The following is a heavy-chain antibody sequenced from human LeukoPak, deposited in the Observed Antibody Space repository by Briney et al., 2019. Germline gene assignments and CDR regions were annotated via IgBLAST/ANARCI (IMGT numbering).Heavy chain of an antibody. Sequence: GGSLRLSCAASGFTFSSYAMHWVRQAPGKGPEWVAVISYDGSNKYYADSVKGRFTISRDNSKNTLYLQMNSLRAEDTAVYYCARDRTAMDLLIDYWGQGTLVTVSS. J-gene: IGHJ4*02. D-gene: IGHD5-18*01. CDR1: GFTFSSYA. CDR2: ISYDGSNK. CDR3: ARDRTAMDLLIDY. V-gene: IGHV3-30-3*01.